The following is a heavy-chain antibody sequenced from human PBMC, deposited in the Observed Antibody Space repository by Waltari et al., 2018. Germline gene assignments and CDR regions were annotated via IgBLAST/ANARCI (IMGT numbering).Heavy chain of an antibody. V-gene: IGHV5-51*01. CDR2: TYPGDSDT. D-gene: IGHD6-6*01. CDR3: ARHEDSKPFDY. Sequence: EVQLVQSGAEVKKPGESLKISCKGSGYSFTSYWIGWVRQMPGKGREWMGITYPGDSDTRYSPACQGQVTVSADKSISPAYRQWSSLKASDTAMYDCARHEDSKPFDYWGQGTLVTVAS. CDR1: GYSFTSYW. J-gene: IGHJ4*02.